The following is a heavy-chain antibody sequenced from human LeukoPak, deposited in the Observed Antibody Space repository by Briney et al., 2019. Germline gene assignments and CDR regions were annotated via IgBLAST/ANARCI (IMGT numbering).Heavy chain of an antibody. J-gene: IGHJ4*02. CDR3: VRHISTNTGYFNS. Sequence: SETLSLTCTVSGGSINSHSYYWGWIRQPPGKGLEWIGSVYYDGTSYSNPSLKRRPAVFVDTSRDQFSLDMSFVTAADTALYYCVRHISTNTGYFNSCGQGTLVSVSS. CDR1: GGSINSHSYY. CDR2: VYYDGTS. D-gene: IGHD5-24*01. V-gene: IGHV4-39*01.